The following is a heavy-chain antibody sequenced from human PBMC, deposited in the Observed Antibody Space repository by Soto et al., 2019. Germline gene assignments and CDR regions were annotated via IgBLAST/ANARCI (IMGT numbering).Heavy chain of an antibody. D-gene: IGHD6-19*01. J-gene: IGHJ6*02. CDR2: TYYRSKWYN. V-gene: IGHV6-1*01. Sequence: SQTLSLTCAISGDSVSSNSAAWNWIRQSPSRGLEWLGRTYYRSKWYNDYAVSVKSRITINPDTSKNQFSLQLNSVTPEDTAVYYCARDARYSSGWYYYYGMDVWGRGTTVTVSS. CDR3: ARDARYSSGWYYYYGMDV. CDR1: GDSVSSNSAA.